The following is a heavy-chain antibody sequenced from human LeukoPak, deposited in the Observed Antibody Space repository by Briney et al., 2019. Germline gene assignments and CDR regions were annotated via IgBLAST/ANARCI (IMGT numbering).Heavy chain of an antibody. CDR1: GYTFTSYG. Sequence: ASVKVSFKASGYTFTSYGISWVRQAPGQGLEWMGWISAYNGNTNYAQKLQGRVTMTTDTSTSTAYMELRSLRSDDTAVYYCARVRYYDSSGYDGPEDAFDIWGQGTMVTVSS. CDR2: ISAYNGNT. V-gene: IGHV1-18*01. D-gene: IGHD3-22*01. CDR3: ARVRYYDSSGYDGPEDAFDI. J-gene: IGHJ3*02.